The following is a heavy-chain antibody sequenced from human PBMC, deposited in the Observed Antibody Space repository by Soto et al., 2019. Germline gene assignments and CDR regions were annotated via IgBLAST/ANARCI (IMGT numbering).Heavy chain of an antibody. Sequence: QLRESGPGLVKPSGTLSLTCFVSGASISSTYWWSWVRQTPGKRLEWIGQIYHTGTTSYTPSLKNRVTISLYKSNNQFSLRLTSMTAADTAVYYCATLPPRIVVVMTDLPTWGQGTLVTVSS. CDR2: IYHTGTT. J-gene: IGHJ5*02. D-gene: IGHD2-15*01. CDR1: GASISSTYW. CDR3: ATLPPRIVVVMTDLPT. V-gene: IGHV4-4*02.